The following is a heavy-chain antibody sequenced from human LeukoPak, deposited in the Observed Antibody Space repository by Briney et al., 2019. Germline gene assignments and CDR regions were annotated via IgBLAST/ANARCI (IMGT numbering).Heavy chain of an antibody. V-gene: IGHV4-34*01. D-gene: IGHD3-10*01. Sequence: SETLSLTCAVYGGSFSGYYWSWIRQPPGKGLEWIGEINHSGSTNYNPSLKSRVTTSVDTSKNQFSLKLSSVTAADTAVYYCARGPYRVTMVRGGPGAFDIWGQGTMVTVSS. J-gene: IGHJ3*02. CDR3: ARGPYRVTMVRGGPGAFDI. CDR2: INHSGST. CDR1: GGSFSGYY.